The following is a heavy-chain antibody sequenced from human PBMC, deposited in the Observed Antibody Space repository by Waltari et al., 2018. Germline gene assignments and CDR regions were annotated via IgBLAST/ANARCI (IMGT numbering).Heavy chain of an antibody. D-gene: IGHD6-19*01. Sequence: QVQLQESGPGLVKPSETLSLTCTVSGGSVNSASYYWTWIRQPPGKGLEWIAYIYYRGSTNYNPSLKSRVTISVDTSKNQFSLNLYSVTAADTAVYYCARGAGAVAGHTYFDYWGQGTLVTVSS. J-gene: IGHJ4*02. CDR1: GGSVNSASYY. CDR3: ARGAGAVAGHTYFDY. V-gene: IGHV4-61*01. CDR2: IYYRGST.